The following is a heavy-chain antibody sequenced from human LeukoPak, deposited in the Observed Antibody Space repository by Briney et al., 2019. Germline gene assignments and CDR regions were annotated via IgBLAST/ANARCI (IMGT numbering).Heavy chain of an antibody. CDR1: GGSISPYY. V-gene: IGHV4-4*09. CDR2: IHTSGST. D-gene: IGHD2-15*01. Sequence: SETLSLTCTVSGGSISPYYWTWIRQPPGKGLEWIGNIHTSGSTDYSPSLKSRVTMSIDTSKNQFSLRLSSVTAADTAVYYCARPGQSSWWVYFNYWGQGTLVTVSS. J-gene: IGHJ4*02. CDR3: ARPGQSSWWVYFNY.